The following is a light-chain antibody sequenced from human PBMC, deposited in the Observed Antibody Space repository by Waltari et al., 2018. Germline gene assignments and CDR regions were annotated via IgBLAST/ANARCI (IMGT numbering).Light chain of an antibody. V-gene: IGKV3-20*01. Sequence: DIVLTQSPGTLSLSPGERATPSCRSGQTITSNFLAWYQQKPGQTPRLLIYGASSRATGIPDRFSGSGSGTDFTLTISRLEPEDSAVYSCQQYASSPLTFGGGTKVEI. CDR1: QTITSNF. CDR2: GAS. J-gene: IGKJ4*01. CDR3: QQYASSPLT.